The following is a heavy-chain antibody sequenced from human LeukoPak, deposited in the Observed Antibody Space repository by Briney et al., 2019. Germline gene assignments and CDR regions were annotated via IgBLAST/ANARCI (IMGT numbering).Heavy chain of an antibody. J-gene: IGHJ6*02. CDR1: GYTFTGYY. Sequence: ASVKVSCKASGYTFTGYYMHWVRQAPGQGLEWMGWINPNSGGTNYAQKFQGRVTMTRDTSISTAYMELSRLRSDDTAVYYCARGTYYDFWSGYYTSYYGMDVWGQGTTVTVS. V-gene: IGHV1-2*02. CDR2: INPNSGGT. CDR3: ARGTYYDFWSGYYTSYYGMDV. D-gene: IGHD3-3*01.